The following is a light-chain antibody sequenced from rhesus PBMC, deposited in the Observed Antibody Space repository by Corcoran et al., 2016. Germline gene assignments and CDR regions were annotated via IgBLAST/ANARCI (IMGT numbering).Light chain of an antibody. J-gene: IGKJ4*01. CDR1: QGISSY. Sequence: DIQMTQSPSSLSASVGDTVTITCRASQGISSYLNWFQQKPGKAPKLLLYAASSLESGVPSRFSGSGSGTEVTLIISSLQPEDFAAYYCLQHNSYPLTFGGGTKVEIK. CDR2: AAS. V-gene: IGKV1-28*01. CDR3: LQHNSYPLT.